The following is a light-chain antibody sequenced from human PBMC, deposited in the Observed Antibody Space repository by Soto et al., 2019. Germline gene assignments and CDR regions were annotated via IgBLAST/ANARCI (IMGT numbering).Light chain of an antibody. V-gene: IGLV2-23*01. J-gene: IGLJ2*01. CDR2: ETS. CDR3: CSYAGSSTLV. CDR1: MRDVGGYNL. Sequence: QSALTQPTSVSGSPGQSITISCAGTMRDVGGYNLVSWYQQHPGKVPKLIIYETSKRPSGVSNRFSGSKSGNTASLTISGLQAEDEADYYCCSYAGSSTLVFGGGTKLTVL.